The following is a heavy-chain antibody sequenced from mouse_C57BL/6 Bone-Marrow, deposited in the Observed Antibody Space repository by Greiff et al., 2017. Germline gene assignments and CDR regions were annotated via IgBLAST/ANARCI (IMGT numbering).Heavy chain of an antibody. J-gene: IGHJ3*01. CDR3: ARPAYYSNYY. V-gene: IGHV1-69*01. D-gene: IGHD2-5*01. CDR1: GYTFTSYW. CDR2: IDPSDSYT. Sequence: VQLQQSGAELVMPGASVKLSCKASGYTFTSYWMHWVKQRPGQGLEWIGEIDPSDSYTNYNQKFKGKSTLTVDKSSSTAYMQLSSLTSEDSAVYYCARPAYYSNYYWGQGTLVTVSA.